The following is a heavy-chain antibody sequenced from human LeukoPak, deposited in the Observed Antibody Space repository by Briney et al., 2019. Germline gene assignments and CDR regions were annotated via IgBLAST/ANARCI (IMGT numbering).Heavy chain of an antibody. V-gene: IGHV4-34*01. Sequence: TSETLSLTCAVYGGSFSGYYWSWIRQPPGKGLEWIGEINHSGSTNYNPSLKSRVTISVDTSKNQFSLKLSSVTAADTAVYCCARGGDYDSSGYYRNSTFLFDYWGQGTLVTVSS. D-gene: IGHD3-22*01. J-gene: IGHJ4*02. CDR1: GGSFSGYY. CDR2: INHSGST. CDR3: ARGGDYDSSGYYRNSTFLFDY.